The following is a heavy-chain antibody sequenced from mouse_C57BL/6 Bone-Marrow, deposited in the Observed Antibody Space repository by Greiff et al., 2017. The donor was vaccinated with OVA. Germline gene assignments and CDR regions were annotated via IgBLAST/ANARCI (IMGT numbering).Heavy chain of an antibody. CDR1: GFTFSDYG. Sequence: DVQLVESGGGLVQPGGSLKLSCAASGFTFSDYGMAWVRQAPRKGLEWVAFISNLAYSIYYADTVTGRFTISGENAKNALYLVMSSLRSEDTAMYCCARLADGYLFDYWGQGTTLTVSS. D-gene: IGHD2-3*01. CDR3: ARLADGYLFDY. V-gene: IGHV5-15*01. J-gene: IGHJ2*01. CDR2: ISNLAYSI.